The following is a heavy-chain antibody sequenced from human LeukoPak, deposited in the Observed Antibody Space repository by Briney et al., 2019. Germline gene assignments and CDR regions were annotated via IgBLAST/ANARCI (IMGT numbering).Heavy chain of an antibody. CDR2: IYYSGST. D-gene: IGHD2-15*01. CDR3: ARHRALVVVAATSLGLVDY. CDR1: GGSISSSSFY. J-gene: IGHJ4*02. V-gene: IGHV4-39*01. Sequence: SETLSLTCTVSGGSISSSSFYWGWIRQPPGKGLEWIGSIYYSGSTYYNPSLKSRVTISVDTSKNQFSLKLSSVTAADTAVYYCARHRALVVVAATSLGLVDYWSQGTLVTVSS.